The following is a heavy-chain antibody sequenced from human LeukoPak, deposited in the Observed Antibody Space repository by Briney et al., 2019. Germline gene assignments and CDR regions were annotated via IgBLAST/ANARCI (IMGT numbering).Heavy chain of an antibody. Sequence: GGSLRLSCAASGFTFSSYGMHWVRQAPCKGLEWVAVILYDGVTKYYADSVKGRFAISRDNSKNTLYVQMSSLRAEDTAVYYCAKDGPYYGSGAMYYFDFWGQGTPVTVSS. D-gene: IGHD3-10*01. CDR1: GFTFSSYG. CDR2: ILYDGVTK. J-gene: IGHJ4*02. V-gene: IGHV3-30*02. CDR3: AKDGPYYGSGAMYYFDF.